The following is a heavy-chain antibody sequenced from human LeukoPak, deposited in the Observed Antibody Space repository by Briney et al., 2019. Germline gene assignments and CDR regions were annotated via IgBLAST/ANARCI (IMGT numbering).Heavy chain of an antibody. Sequence: GGSLRLSCAASGFTFSSYAMHWVRQAPGKGLEWVAVISYDGTNKYYADSVKGRFTISRDNSKNTLYLQLNSLRAEDTAAYFCAKSGTVGSTRFDWYFDLWGRGTQVTVSS. J-gene: IGHJ2*01. V-gene: IGHV3-30-3*02. CDR3: AKSGTVGSTRFDWYFDL. D-gene: IGHD4-23*01. CDR2: ISYDGTNK. CDR1: GFTFSSYA.